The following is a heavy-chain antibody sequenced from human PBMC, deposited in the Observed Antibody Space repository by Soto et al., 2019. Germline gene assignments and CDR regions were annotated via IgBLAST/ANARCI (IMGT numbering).Heavy chain of an antibody. CDR1: GFTFSSYG. CDR3: AKDLSSSWYMPWFDP. Sequence: GGSLRLSCAASGFTFSSYGMHWVRQAPGKGLEWVAVISYDGSNKYYADSVKGRFTISRDNSKNTLYLQMNSLRAEDTAVYYCAKDLSSSWYMPWFDPWGQGTLVTVSS. CDR2: ISYDGSNK. J-gene: IGHJ5*02. D-gene: IGHD6-13*01. V-gene: IGHV3-30*18.